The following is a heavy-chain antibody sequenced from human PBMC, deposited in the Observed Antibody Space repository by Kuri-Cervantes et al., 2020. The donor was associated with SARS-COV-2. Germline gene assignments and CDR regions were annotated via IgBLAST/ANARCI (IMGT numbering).Heavy chain of an antibody. V-gene: IGHV4-30-2*03. CDR2: VYHGGGT. Sequence: SETLSLTCDVSGVSVSHGTYSWSWIRQPAGKGLEWIGSVYHGGGTYYNPSLKSRVTISVDTSKNQFSLKLSSVTAADTAVYYCASPGYSKGWPFDYWGQGTLVTVSS. J-gene: IGHJ4*02. CDR3: ASPGYSKGWPFDY. D-gene: IGHD4-11*01. CDR1: GVSVSHGTYS.